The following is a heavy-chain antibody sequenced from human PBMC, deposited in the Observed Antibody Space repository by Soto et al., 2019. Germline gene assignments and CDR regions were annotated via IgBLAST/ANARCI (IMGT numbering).Heavy chain of an antibody. D-gene: IGHD6-25*01. V-gene: IGHV1-8*01. CDR2: MNPNSGNT. CDR1: GYTFTSYD. Sequence: ASVKVSCKASGYTFTSYDINWVRQATGQGLEWMGWMNPNSGNTGYAQKFQGRVTMTRNTSISTAYMELSSLRSEDTAVYYCARELYSSVRFDPSGQGTLVTVSS. J-gene: IGHJ5*02. CDR3: ARELYSSVRFDP.